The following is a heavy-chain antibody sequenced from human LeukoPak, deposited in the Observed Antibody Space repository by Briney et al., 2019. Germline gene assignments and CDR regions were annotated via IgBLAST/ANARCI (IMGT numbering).Heavy chain of an antibody. CDR3: ARGGHEQQLTYYFDY. CDR2: MNPNSGNT. V-gene: IGHV1-8*01. J-gene: IGHJ4*02. CDR1: GYTFTSYD. Sequence: ASVKVSCKASGYTFTSYDINWVRQATGQGLEWMGWMNPNSGNTGYAQKFQGRVTITADESTSTAYMELSSLRSEDTAVYYCARGGHEQQLTYYFDYWGQGTLVTVSS. D-gene: IGHD6-13*01.